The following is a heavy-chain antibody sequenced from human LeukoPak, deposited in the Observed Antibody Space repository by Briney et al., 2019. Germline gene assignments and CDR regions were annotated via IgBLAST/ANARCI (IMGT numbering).Heavy chain of an antibody. J-gene: IGHJ4*02. CDR1: GFTFSSYS. CDR2: ISSSSSYI. Sequence: PGGSLRLSCAASGFTFSSYSMNWVRQAPGKGLEWVSSISSSSSYIYYADSVEGRFTISRDNAKNSLYLQMNSLRAEDTAVYYCARGSTVVGIDYWGQGTLVTVSS. V-gene: IGHV3-21*01. CDR3: ARGSTVVGIDY. D-gene: IGHD4-23*01.